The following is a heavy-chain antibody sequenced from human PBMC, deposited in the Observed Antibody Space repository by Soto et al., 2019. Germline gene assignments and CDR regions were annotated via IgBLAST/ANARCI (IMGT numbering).Heavy chain of an antibody. CDR1: GGTFSSYA. D-gene: IGHD3-3*01. CDR2: IIPIFGTA. CDR3: ARELPKNYHFWSGYHDAFDI. V-gene: IGHV1-69*06. Sequence: GASVKVSCKASGGTFSSYAISWVRQAPGQGLEWMGGIIPIFGTANYAQKFQGRVTITADKSTSTAYMELSSLRSEDTAVYYCARELPKNYHFWSGYHDAFDIWGQGTMVTVSS. J-gene: IGHJ3*02.